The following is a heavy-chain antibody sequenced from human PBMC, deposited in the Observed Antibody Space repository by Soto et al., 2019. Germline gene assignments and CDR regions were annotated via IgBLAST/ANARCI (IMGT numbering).Heavy chain of an antibody. CDR3: ARSRQGEFY. Sequence: GGSLRLSCAASGFTFSNYAMNWVRQAPGKGLEWISHISTTSSLIYYADSVRGRFTISRDNAKSSLYLQMNSLRDEDTAVYFCARSRQGEFYRGQGSLVTVSS. V-gene: IGHV3-48*02. CDR2: ISTTSSLI. D-gene: IGHD3-16*01. CDR1: GFTFSNYA. J-gene: IGHJ4*02.